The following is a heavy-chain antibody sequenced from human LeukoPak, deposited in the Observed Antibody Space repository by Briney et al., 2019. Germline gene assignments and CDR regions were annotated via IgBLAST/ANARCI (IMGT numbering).Heavy chain of an antibody. CDR1: GGTSSSYA. J-gene: IGHJ5*02. CDR2: IIPIFGTA. Sequence: SVKVSCKASGGTSSSYAISWVRQAPGQGLEWMGGIIPIFGTANYAQKFQGRVTITADKSTSTAYMELSSLRSEDTAVYYCAREARVAATHYWFDPWGQGTLVTVSS. D-gene: IGHD2-15*01. V-gene: IGHV1-69*06. CDR3: AREARVAATHYWFDP.